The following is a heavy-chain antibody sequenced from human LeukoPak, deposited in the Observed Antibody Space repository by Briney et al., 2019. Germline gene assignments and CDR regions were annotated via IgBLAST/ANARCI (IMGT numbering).Heavy chain of an antibody. D-gene: IGHD4-17*01. J-gene: IGHJ4*02. CDR3: ARMTTGHDF. V-gene: IGHV4-34*01. CDR1: GTSFSSYY. Sequence: SETLSLTCAVSGTSFSSYYWSWIRQPPGKGLEWIGEVNHSGYTNDNPSLKSRVTISVDTSKNQFSLRLRSVTAADTGVYFCARMTTGHDFWGQGTLVTASS. CDR2: VNHSGYT.